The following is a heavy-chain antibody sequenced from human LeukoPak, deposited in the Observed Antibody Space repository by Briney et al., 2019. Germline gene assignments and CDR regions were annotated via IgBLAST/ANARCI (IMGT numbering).Heavy chain of an antibody. D-gene: IGHD2-21*01. CDR1: GFTFSSYA. V-gene: IGHV3-23*01. CDR2: IRGSGERT. Sequence: GGSLRLSCAASGFTFSSYAMSWVRQAPGKGLEWVSLIRGSGERTYHADSVKGRFTISTDNSKNILYLQMNSLRAEDTAVYYCAKDWRHIVVVSSPGYFDYWGQGTLVTVSS. CDR3: AKDWRHIVVVSSPGYFDY. J-gene: IGHJ4*02.